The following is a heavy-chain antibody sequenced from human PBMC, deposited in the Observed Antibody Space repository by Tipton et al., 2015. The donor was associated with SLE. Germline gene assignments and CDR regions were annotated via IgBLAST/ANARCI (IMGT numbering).Heavy chain of an antibody. D-gene: IGHD3-9*01. V-gene: IGHV4-61*02. CDR2: MFSSGDT. Sequence: TLSLTCTVSGASIKSGSYFWTWIRQPAGKGLEWIGRMFSSGDTNYNPSLKSRLTMSVDTSKNQFSLKLRSVTAADTAIYHCAKDAHYNWLISGNWFDPWGQGSLVTVSS. CDR1: GASIKSGSYF. J-gene: IGHJ5*02. CDR3: AKDAHYNWLISGNWFDP.